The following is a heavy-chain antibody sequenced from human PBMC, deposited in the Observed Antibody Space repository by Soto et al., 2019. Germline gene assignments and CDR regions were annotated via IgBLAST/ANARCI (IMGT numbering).Heavy chain of an antibody. CDR2: ISGSGGST. D-gene: IGHD2-21*02. CDR1: GFMFSSYA. Sequence: EVQLLESGGGLVRPGGSLRLSCAVSGFMFSSYAMTWVRQAPGKGLEWVSSISGSGGSTYYPDSERSRFTNYRDNSKKMLYLEMNSLKGDDTAVYYCAKDGSWGDHYYFDNWGQGTLVTVSS. J-gene: IGHJ4*02. CDR3: AKDGSWGDHYYFDN. V-gene: IGHV3-23*01.